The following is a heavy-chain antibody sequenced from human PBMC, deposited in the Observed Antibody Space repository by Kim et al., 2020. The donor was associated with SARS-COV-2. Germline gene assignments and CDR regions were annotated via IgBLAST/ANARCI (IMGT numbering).Heavy chain of an antibody. D-gene: IGHD6-6*01. J-gene: IGHJ4*02. Sequence: YYNPSLKSRVTISVDTSKNQFSLKLSSVTAADTAVYYCARERGQLGYFDYWGQGTLVTVSS. V-gene: IGHV4-30-2*05. CDR3: ARERGQLGYFDY.